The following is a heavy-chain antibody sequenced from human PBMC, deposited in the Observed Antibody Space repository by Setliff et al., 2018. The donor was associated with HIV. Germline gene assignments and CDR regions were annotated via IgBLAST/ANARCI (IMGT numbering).Heavy chain of an antibody. CDR3: SRGGSGYYDFWSGSSAFEY. CDR2: IITMFGTA. D-gene: IGHD3-3*01. CDR1: GYNFTGYY. Sequence: SVKVSCKASGYNFTGYYMHWVRQAPGQGLEWMGGIITMFGTAHYAQKFQGRVTITADESTTTAYMELSSLRSEDTAVFYCSRGGSGYYDFWSGSSAFEYWGQGALVTVSS. V-gene: IGHV1-69*13. J-gene: IGHJ4*02.